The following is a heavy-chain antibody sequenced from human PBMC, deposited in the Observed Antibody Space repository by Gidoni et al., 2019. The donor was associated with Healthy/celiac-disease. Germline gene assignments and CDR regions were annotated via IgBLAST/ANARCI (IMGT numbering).Heavy chain of an antibody. CDR3: ARHSDGIAVAGGFDP. J-gene: IGHJ5*02. D-gene: IGHD6-19*01. CDR1: GGSISSSSYY. CDR2: SYYSGST. V-gene: IGHV4-39*01. Sequence: QLQLQESGPGLVKPSETLSLTCTVSGGSISSSSYYWGWIRQPPGKGLEWIGSSYYSGSTYYNPSLKSRVTISVDTSKNQFSLKLSSVTAADTAVYYCARHSDGIAVAGGFDPWGQGTLVTVSS.